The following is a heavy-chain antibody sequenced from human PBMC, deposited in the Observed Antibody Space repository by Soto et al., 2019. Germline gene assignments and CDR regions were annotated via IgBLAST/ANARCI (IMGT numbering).Heavy chain of an antibody. CDR3: ARSPEREQLVRTGWFDP. V-gene: IGHV4-4*02. D-gene: IGHD6-6*01. CDR2: IYHSGST. CDR1: GGSISGSNW. Sequence: SETLSLTCAVSGGSISGSNWWSWVRQPPGKGLEWIGEIYHSGSTNYNPSLKSRVTISVDKSKNQFSLKLSSVTAADTAVYYCARSPEREQLVRTGWFDPWGQGTLVTVSS. J-gene: IGHJ5*02.